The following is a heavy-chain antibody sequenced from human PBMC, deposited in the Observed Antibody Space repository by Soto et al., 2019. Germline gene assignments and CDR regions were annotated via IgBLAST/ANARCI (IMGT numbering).Heavy chain of an antibody. Sequence: TGGSLRLSCAASGFTFSSYGMHWVRQAPGKGLEWVAVISYDGSNKYYADSVKGRFTISRDNSKNTLYLQMNSLRAEDTAVYYCAKLDDGYIAVADPFDYWGQGTLVTVSS. CDR1: GFTFSSYG. D-gene: IGHD6-19*01. CDR3: AKLDDGYIAVADPFDY. CDR2: ISYDGSNK. V-gene: IGHV3-30*18. J-gene: IGHJ4*02.